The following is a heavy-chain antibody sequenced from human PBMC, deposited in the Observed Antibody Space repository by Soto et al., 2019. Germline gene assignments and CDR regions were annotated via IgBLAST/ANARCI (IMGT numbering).Heavy chain of an antibody. CDR2: IWYDGSNK. J-gene: IGHJ4*02. Sequence: GGSLRLSCAASGFTFSSYGMHWVRQAPGKGLEWVAVIWYDGSNKYYAGSVKGRFTISRDNSKNTLYLQMNSLRAEDTAVYYCARGRTRIAVAGLLFDYWGQGTLVTVSS. D-gene: IGHD6-19*01. CDR1: GFTFSSYG. CDR3: ARGRTRIAVAGLLFDY. V-gene: IGHV3-33*01.